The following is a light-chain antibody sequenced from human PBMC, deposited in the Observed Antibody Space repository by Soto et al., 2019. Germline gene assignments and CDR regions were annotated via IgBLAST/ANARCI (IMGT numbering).Light chain of an antibody. CDR3: QQYGNSPIT. Sequence: EIVLTQSPATLSLSPGERATLSCRASQSVSSYLAWYQRKPGQAPRLLIYAASNRATGIPDRFSGSGSGTVFTLTISRLEAEDFAVYYCQQYGNSPITFGQGTRLENK. CDR2: AAS. CDR1: QSVSSY. V-gene: IGKV3-20*01. J-gene: IGKJ5*01.